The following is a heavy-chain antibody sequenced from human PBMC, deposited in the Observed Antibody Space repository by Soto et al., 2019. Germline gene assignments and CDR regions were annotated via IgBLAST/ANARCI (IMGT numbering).Heavy chain of an antibody. V-gene: IGHV3-64*01. CDR1: GFTFSSYS. CDR2: INSNGGST. D-gene: IGHD3-9*01. CDR3: ARGYDILTGNSDY. J-gene: IGHJ4*02. Sequence: GGSLRLSCAASGFTFSSYSMHWVRQAPGKGLEYVSAINSNGGSTYYANSVKGRFTISRDNSKNTLYLQMGSLRAEDMAVYYCARGYDILTGNSDYWGQGTLVTVS.